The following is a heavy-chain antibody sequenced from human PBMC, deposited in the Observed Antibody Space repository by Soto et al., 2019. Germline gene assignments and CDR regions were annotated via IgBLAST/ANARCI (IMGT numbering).Heavy chain of an antibody. J-gene: IGHJ5*02. CDR1: GFTFSDSP. D-gene: IGHD2-15*01. V-gene: IGHV3-73*02. CDR2: IGSKTNNYAT. Sequence: EVQLVESGGGLVQPGGSLKLSCAASGFTFSDSPMHWVRQASGKGLEWVGRIGSKTNNYATAYAASVKGRFTISRDDSKNTAYLQLNSLKTEDTAVYYCTSHSPEDMIRTWGQGTLVTVSS. CDR3: TSHSPEDMIRT.